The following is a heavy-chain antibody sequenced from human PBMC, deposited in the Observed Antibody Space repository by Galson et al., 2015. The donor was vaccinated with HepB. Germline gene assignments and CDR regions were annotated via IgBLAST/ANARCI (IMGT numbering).Heavy chain of an antibody. D-gene: IGHD3-9*01. Sequence: SETLSLTCTVSGGSISSSSYYWGWIRQPPGKGLEWIGSIYYSGSTYYNPSLKSRVTISVDTSKNQFPLKLSSVTAADTAVYYCARRGFEVPFDYWGQGTLVTVSS. CDR2: IYYSGST. CDR3: ARRGFEVPFDY. J-gene: IGHJ4*02. CDR1: GGSISSSSYY. V-gene: IGHV4-39*01.